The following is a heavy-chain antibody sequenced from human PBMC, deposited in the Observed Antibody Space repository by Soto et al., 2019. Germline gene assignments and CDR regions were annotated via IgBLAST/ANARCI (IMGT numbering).Heavy chain of an antibody. CDR2: MYSGGST. J-gene: IGHJ4*02. CDR1: GFTVSSNY. CDR3: ARGGYDFWSGYYRYFDY. Sequence: GGSLRLSCAASGFTVSSNYMSWVRQAPGKGLEWVSVMYSGGSTYYADSVKGRVTISRDNSKNTLDLQMNSLRAEDTAVDYCARGGYDFWSGYYRYFDYWGRGTLVTVSS. D-gene: IGHD3-3*01. V-gene: IGHV3-53*01.